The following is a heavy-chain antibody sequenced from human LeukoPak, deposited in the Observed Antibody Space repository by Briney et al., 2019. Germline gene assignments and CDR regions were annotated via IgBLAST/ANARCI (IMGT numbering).Heavy chain of an antibody. J-gene: IGHJ6*03. Sequence: SETLSLTCTVSGGYISSYYWSWIRQPPGKGLEWIGYIYYSGSSNYNPSLKSRVTISVDTSKNQISLKLSSVTAADTAVYYCARDLGDYDHLMDVWGKGTTVTVSS. CDR1: GGYISSYY. V-gene: IGHV4-59*01. CDR3: ARDLGDYDHLMDV. D-gene: IGHD4-17*01. CDR2: IYYSGSS.